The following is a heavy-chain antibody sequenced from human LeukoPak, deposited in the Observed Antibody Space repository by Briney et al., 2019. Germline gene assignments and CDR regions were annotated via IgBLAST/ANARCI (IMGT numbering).Heavy chain of an antibody. CDR1: ARTFSSYA. J-gene: IGHJ4*02. CDR3: ARDLSIFDY. D-gene: IGHD5/OR15-5a*01. CDR2: INPSGGST. V-gene: IGHV1-46*01. Sequence: ASVTLSCNASARTFSSYAISWVRQAAGQGLEWMGIINPSGGSTMYAQKFQGRVTMTRDTSTSTVYMELSSLRSEDTAVYYCARDLSIFDYWGQGTLVTVSS.